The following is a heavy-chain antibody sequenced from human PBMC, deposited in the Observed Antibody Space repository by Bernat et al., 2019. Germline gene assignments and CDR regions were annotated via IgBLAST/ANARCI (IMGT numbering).Heavy chain of an antibody. D-gene: IGHD2-15*01. J-gene: IGHJ4*02. CDR2: ISYDGSNK. CDR1: GFTFSSYA. V-gene: IGHV3-30-3*01. Sequence: QVQLVESGGGVVQPGRSLRLSCAASGFTFSSYAMHWVRQAPGKGLEWVAVISYDGSNKYYADSVKGRFTISRDNSKNTLYLQMNSLRAEDTAVYYCARDGIVVVAATLGRAIDYWGQGTLVTVSS. CDR3: ARDGIVVVAATLGRAIDY.